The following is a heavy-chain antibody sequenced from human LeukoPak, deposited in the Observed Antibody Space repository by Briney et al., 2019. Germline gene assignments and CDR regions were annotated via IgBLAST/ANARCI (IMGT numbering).Heavy chain of an antibody. Sequence: SQNLSLTCTVSGGSISSGSYYWSWIRQPAGKGLEWIGRIYTSGSTNYNPSLKSRVTISVDTSKNQFSLNLTSVTAADTALYYCARGWGYFDYWGQGNLVTVSS. V-gene: IGHV4-61*02. J-gene: IGHJ4*02. CDR3: ARGWGYFDY. CDR1: GGSISSGSYY. CDR2: IYTSGST. D-gene: IGHD3-16*01.